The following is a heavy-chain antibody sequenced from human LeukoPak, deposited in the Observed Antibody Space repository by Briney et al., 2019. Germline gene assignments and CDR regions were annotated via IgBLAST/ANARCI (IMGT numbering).Heavy chain of an antibody. J-gene: IGHJ4*02. D-gene: IGHD6-19*01. CDR2: IYHSGST. Sequence: QTSQTLSLTCTVSGGSISSGGYYWSWIRQPPGKGLEWIGYIYHSGSTYYNPSLKSRVTISVDRSKNQFSLKLSSVTAADTAVYYCATSRVAVVFDYWGQGTLVTVSS. CDR3: ATSRVAVVFDY. V-gene: IGHV4-30-2*01. CDR1: GGSISSGGYY.